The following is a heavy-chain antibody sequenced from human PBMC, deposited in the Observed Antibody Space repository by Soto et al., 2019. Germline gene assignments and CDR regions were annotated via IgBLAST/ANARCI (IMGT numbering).Heavy chain of an antibody. J-gene: IGHJ3*02. CDR2: IYSGGST. Sequence: EVQLVESGGGLVQPGGSLRLSCAASGFTVSSSYMSWVRQAPGKGLEWVSVIYSGGSTYYADSVKGRFTISRHTSKNTLYRQMNSLRAEDTAVYYCASGWRVDAFDIWGQGTMVTVSS. D-gene: IGHD3-3*01. CDR3: ASGWRVDAFDI. V-gene: IGHV3-53*04. CDR1: GFTVSSSY.